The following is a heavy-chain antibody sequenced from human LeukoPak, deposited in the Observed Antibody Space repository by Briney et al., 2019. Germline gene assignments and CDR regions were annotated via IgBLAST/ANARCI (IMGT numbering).Heavy chain of an antibody. CDR2: ISYDGSNK. D-gene: IGHD4-17*01. J-gene: IGHJ4*02. CDR3: AKDSGEALGYFDY. CDR1: GFTFSSYG. Sequence: PGRSLRLSCAASGFTFSSYGMHWVRQAPGKGLEWVAVISYDGSNKYYADSVKGRFTISRDNSENTLYLQMNSLRAEDTAVYYCAKDSGEALGYFDYWGQGTLVTVSS. V-gene: IGHV3-30*18.